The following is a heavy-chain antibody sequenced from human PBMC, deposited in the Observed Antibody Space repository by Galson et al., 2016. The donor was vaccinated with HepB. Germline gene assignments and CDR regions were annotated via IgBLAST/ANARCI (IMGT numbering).Heavy chain of an antibody. D-gene: IGHD3-22*01. CDR1: GFTFSNYA. J-gene: IGHJ4*02. Sequence: SLRLSCAASGFTFSNYAMGWVRQAPGEGLEWISAISGGGEGTFDADSVKGRFTISRDNSKNTLYLQMNSLRVEDTAVYYCARDGDVPSDYYDSSGRGYFDYWGQGTLVSVSS. CDR3: ARDGDVPSDYYDSSGRGYFDY. V-gene: IGHV3-23*01. CDR2: ISGGGEGT.